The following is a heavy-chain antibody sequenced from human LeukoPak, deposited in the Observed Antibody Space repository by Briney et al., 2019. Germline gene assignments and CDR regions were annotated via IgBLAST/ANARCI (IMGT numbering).Heavy chain of an antibody. D-gene: IGHD3-3*02. CDR3: AKAAFSRTSYFDY. V-gene: IGHV3-23*01. J-gene: IGHJ4*02. CDR2: ISGSGGNT. CDR1: GFTFSTYT. Sequence: GGSLRLSCAASGFTFSTYTMSWVRQAPGKGLEWVSAISGSGGNTYYADSVKGRFTISRDNSKNTLYLQMDSLRADDTAVYYCAKAAFSRTSYFDYWGQGALVTASS.